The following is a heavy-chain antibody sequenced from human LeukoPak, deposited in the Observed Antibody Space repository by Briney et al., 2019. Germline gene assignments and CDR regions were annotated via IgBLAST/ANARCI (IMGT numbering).Heavy chain of an antibody. CDR2: ISAYNGNT. CDR1: RYTFTSYG. Sequence: ASVKVSCKASRYTFTSYGISWVRQAPGQGVEWMGWISAYNGNTNYAQKLQGRVTMTTDTSTSTAYMELRSLRSDDTAVYYCARVRDPSQDYYDSSGYYYMDVWGKGTTVTVSS. CDR3: ARVRDPSQDYYDSSGYYYMDV. D-gene: IGHD3-22*01. J-gene: IGHJ6*03. V-gene: IGHV1-18*01.